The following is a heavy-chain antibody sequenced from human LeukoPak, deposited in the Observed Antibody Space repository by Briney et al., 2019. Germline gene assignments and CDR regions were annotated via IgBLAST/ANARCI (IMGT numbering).Heavy chain of an antibody. D-gene: IGHD3-16*02. J-gene: IGHJ4*02. CDR3: AREAVTFGGVIDY. Sequence: SGTLSLTCAVSGGSISSSNWWSWVRQPPGKGLEWIGEIYQSGSTNYNPSLKSRVTISLDKSKNQFSLKLSSVAAADTAVYYCAREAVTFGGVIDYWGQGTLVTVSS. CDR1: GGSISSSNW. CDR2: IYQSGST. V-gene: IGHV4-4*02.